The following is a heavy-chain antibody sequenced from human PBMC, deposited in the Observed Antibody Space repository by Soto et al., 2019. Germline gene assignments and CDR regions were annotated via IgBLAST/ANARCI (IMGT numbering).Heavy chain of an antibody. J-gene: IGHJ4*02. Sequence: KTSETLSLTCTVSGGSISSYYWNWMRQPPGKGLEWIGYIYYSGSTNYNPSLKSLVTISVDSSKNQFSLKLSSVTAADTAVYYCARVRGTAGKRYFDYWGQGTLVTVSS. D-gene: IGHD6-13*01. CDR3: ARVRGTAGKRYFDY. CDR2: IYYSGST. CDR1: GGSISSYY. V-gene: IGHV4-59*01.